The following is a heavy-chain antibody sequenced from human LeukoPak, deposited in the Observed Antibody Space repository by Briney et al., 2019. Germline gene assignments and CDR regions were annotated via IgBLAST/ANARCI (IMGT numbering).Heavy chain of an antibody. CDR1: GYTFTSYG. J-gene: IGHJ4*02. CDR3: ARGPELERYFDWLPKPYYFDY. CDR2: ISAYNGNT. V-gene: IGHV1-18*04. D-gene: IGHD3-9*01. Sequence: ASVKASCKASGYTFTSYGISWVRQAPGQGLEWMGWISAYNGNTNYAQKLQGRVTMTTDTSTSTAYMELRSLRSDDTAVYYCARGPELERYFDWLPKPYYFDYWGQGTLVTVSS.